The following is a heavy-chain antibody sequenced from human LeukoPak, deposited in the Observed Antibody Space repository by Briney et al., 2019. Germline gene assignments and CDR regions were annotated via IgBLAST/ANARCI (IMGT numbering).Heavy chain of an antibody. J-gene: IGHJ6*03. CDR3: AGTLRFDYYYYMDV. Sequence: TGGSLRLSCAASGFTFSSYGMHWVRQAPGKGLEWVAFIRYDGSNKYYADSVKGRFTISRDNSKNTLYLQMNSLRAEDTAVYYSAGTLRFDYYYYMDVWGKGTTVTVSS. CDR1: GFTFSSYG. CDR2: IRYDGSNK. V-gene: IGHV3-30*02. D-gene: IGHD6-13*01.